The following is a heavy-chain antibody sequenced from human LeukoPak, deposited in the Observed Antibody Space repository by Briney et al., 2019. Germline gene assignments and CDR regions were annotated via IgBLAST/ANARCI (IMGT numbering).Heavy chain of an antibody. CDR1: GFTSGDYA. CDR3: ARLLPIQGGDV. Sequence: GSLRLSCTASGFTSGDYAMSWFRQAPGKGLEWIAEVNHSGGTNYNPSLKSRVIISIDTSKNQFSLKMTSVTAADTAVYYCARLLPIQGGDVWGQGTTVTVSS. V-gene: IGHV4-34*01. J-gene: IGHJ6*02. D-gene: IGHD2-15*01. CDR2: VNHSGGT.